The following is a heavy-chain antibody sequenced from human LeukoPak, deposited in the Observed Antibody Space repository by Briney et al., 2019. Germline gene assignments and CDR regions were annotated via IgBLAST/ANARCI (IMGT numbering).Heavy chain of an antibody. V-gene: IGHV4-38-2*02. J-gene: IGHJ3*01. CDR1: GYFSTNYY. Sequence: SETLSLTCTVSGYFSTNYYWAWIRQPPGKGLEWIASIRHDGHTYYNASLKSQVTISIDMSRNQFSLKLNSLTAADTAVYYCARQVATKGEWAFDVWGQGTMVTVSS. CDR3: ARQVATKGEWAFDV. D-gene: IGHD5-12*01. CDR2: IRHDGHT.